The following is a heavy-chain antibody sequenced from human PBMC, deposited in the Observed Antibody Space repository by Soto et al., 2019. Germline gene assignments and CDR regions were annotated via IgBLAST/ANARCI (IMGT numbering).Heavy chain of an antibody. CDR3: TTDVTGAYGGDY. Sequence: VPLVESGGNLVNPGGSLRLSCATSGLTFSGAWLSWVRQAPGKGLEWVGRIKGKVDGGATDYAAPVKGRFVISRDYSKDTLYLQINSLKTEDTAVYFCTTDVTGAYGGDYWGQGTLVTVSS. CDR1: GLTFSGAW. CDR2: IKGKVDGGAT. V-gene: IGHV3-15*01. J-gene: IGHJ4*02. D-gene: IGHD3-16*01.